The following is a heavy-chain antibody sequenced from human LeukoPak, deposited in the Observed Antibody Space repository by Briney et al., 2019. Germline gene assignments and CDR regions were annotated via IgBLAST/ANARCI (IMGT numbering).Heavy chain of an antibody. J-gene: IGHJ4*02. CDR3: AREGITMVRGAKDY. V-gene: IGHV3-30*03. Sequence: GGSLRLSCAASGFTFSSHGIHWVRQAPGKGLEWVAVISYDENNKYYADSVKGRFTISRDNSKNTLYLQMNSLRAEDTAVYYCAREGITMVRGAKDYWGQGTLVTVSS. D-gene: IGHD3-10*01. CDR2: ISYDENNK. CDR1: GFTFSSHG.